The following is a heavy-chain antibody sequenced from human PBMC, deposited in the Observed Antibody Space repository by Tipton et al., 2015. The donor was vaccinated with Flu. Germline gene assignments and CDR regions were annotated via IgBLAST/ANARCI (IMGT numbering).Heavy chain of an antibody. CDR2: IYHSGST. CDR3: ARVGAVTMVRGLVFDAFDI. D-gene: IGHD3-10*01. Sequence: TLSLTCTVSGASISSESYYWGWIRQPPGKGLEWIGNIYHSGSTNYNPSLKSRVTISLDKSKNQFSLNLSSVTAADTAVYYCARVGAVTMVRGLVFDAFDIWGLGTMVAVSS. V-gene: IGHV4-39*07. CDR1: GASISSESYY. J-gene: IGHJ3*02.